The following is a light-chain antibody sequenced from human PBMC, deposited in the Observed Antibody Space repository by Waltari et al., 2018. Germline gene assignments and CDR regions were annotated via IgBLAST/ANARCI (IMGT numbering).Light chain of an antibody. Sequence: NVLSQSPGTLSLSPEEGATLSCRASQSVANRFLARYQQKPGQAPRLLIHDASIRATGVPDRFSGSGSGTDFTLTISRLEPEDFAVYYCHQSGGSQRTFGGGTKLEIK. CDR2: DAS. CDR3: HQSGGSQRT. J-gene: IGKJ4*01. V-gene: IGKV3-20*01. CDR1: QSVANRF.